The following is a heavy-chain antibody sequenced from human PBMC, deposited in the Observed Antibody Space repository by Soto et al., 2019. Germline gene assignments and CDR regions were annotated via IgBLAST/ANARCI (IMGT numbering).Heavy chain of an antibody. J-gene: IGHJ4*02. CDR2: MNPNSGNT. V-gene: IGHV1-8*01. CDR3: ARGKVDYFDY. CDR1: GYTFTSYD. Sequence: QVQLVQSGAEVKKPGASVKVSCKASGYTFTSYDINWVRQDTGQGLEWMGWMNPNSGNTGHAQKFQGRVTMTRNTSRSTAYIELGSLRSEDTAVYYCARGKVDYFDYWGQGTLVTVSS. D-gene: IGHD1-26*01.